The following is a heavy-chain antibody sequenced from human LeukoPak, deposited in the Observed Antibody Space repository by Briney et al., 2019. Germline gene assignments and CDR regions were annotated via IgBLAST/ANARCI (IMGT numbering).Heavy chain of an antibody. Sequence: PGGSLRLSCAASGFTFSSYLMSWVRQAPAKGLEGVANIKQDGSEKYYVDSVKGRFTISRDNAKNSLYLQMNSLRAEDTAVYYCARAPYCIGGSCRFDYWGQGTLVTVSS. CDR1: GFTFSSYL. D-gene: IGHD2-15*01. CDR2: IKQDGSEK. CDR3: ARAPYCIGGSCRFDY. V-gene: IGHV3-7*03. J-gene: IGHJ4*02.